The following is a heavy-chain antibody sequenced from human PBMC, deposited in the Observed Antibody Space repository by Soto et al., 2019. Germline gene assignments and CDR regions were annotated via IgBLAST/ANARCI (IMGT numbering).Heavy chain of an antibody. CDR3: SMSIFGVVHY. J-gene: IGHJ4*02. Sequence: PGGSLRLSCAASGFSLSSQWIHWIRQAPWKGLEWVSRINPDGSTIYADSVKGRFTISRDNAKNTVYLQMNSLRAEETAMYYCSMSIFGVVHYWGQGALVTVSS. CDR1: GFSLSSQW. V-gene: IGHV3-74*01. D-gene: IGHD3-3*01. CDR2: INPDGST.